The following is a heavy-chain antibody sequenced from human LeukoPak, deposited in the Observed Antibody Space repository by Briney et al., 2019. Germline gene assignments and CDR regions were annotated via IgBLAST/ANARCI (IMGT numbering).Heavy chain of an antibody. CDR3: ARSSHYNWNDVGAFDI. Sequence: ASVKVSCKASGGTFSSYAISWVRQAPGQGLEWMGGIIPIFGTANYAQKFQGRVTITADESTSTAYMELSSLRSEDTAVYYCARSSHYNWNDVGAFDIWGQGTMVTVSS. CDR2: IIPIFGTA. J-gene: IGHJ3*02. V-gene: IGHV1-69*13. D-gene: IGHD1-20*01. CDR1: GGTFSSYA.